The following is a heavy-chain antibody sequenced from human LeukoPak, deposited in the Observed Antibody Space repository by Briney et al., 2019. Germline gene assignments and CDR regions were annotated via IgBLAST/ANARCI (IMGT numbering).Heavy chain of an antibody. Sequence: SETLSLTCTVSGGSISSYYWSWIRQPPGKGLEWIGYIYYSGSNYYNPSLKSRVTISVDTSKNQFSLKLSSVTAADTAVYYCARAVYCGGDCYSGAFDIWGQGTMVTVSS. CDR1: GGSISSYY. J-gene: IGHJ3*02. CDR3: ARAVYCGGDCYSGAFDI. V-gene: IGHV4-59*01. CDR2: IYYSGSN. D-gene: IGHD2-21*02.